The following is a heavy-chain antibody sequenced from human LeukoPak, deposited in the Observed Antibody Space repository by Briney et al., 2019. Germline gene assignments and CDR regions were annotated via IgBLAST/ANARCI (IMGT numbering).Heavy chain of an antibody. CDR3: AKDGPPHTMVRGVIRYYFDY. J-gene: IGHJ4*02. CDR1: GFTFSSYG. Sequence: PGGCLRLSCAASGFTFSSYGMHWVRQAPGKGLEWVAVIWYDGSNKYYADSVKGRFTISRDNSKNTLYLQMNSLRAEDTAVYYFAKDGPPHTMVRGVIRYYFDYWGQGTLVSVSS. D-gene: IGHD3-10*01. CDR2: IWYDGSNK. V-gene: IGHV3-33*06.